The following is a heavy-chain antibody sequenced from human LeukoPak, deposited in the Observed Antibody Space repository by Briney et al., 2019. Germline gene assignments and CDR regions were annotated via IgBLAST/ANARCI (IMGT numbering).Heavy chain of an antibody. Sequence: ASAKVSCKASGYTFTSYDINWVRQATGQGLEWMGWMNPNSGNTGYAQKFQGRVTITADKSTSTAYMELSSLRSEDTAVYYCASGPGIAAAGDYYYGMDVWGQGTTVTVSS. V-gene: IGHV1-8*03. D-gene: IGHD6-13*01. CDR1: GYTFTSYD. CDR2: MNPNSGNT. CDR3: ASGPGIAAAGDYYYGMDV. J-gene: IGHJ6*02.